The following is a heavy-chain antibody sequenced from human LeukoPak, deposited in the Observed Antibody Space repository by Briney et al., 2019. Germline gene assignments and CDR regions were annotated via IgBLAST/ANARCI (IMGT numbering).Heavy chain of an antibody. Sequence: GGSLRLSCAASGFTFSNAWMSWVRQAPGKGLEWVSGTSWNSGSIGSADSVKGRFTISRDDAKNSLYLQMNSLRAEDTALYYCAKEFGTNDAFDIWGQGTMVTVSS. V-gene: IGHV3-9*01. CDR3: AKEFGTNDAFDI. CDR1: GFTFSNAW. J-gene: IGHJ3*02. CDR2: TSWNSGSI. D-gene: IGHD3-16*01.